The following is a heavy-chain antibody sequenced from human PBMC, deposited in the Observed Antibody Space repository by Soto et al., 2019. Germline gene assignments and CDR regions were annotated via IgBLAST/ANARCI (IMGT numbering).Heavy chain of an antibody. V-gene: IGHV4-59*01. J-gene: IGHJ6*02. CDR2: IYYSGST. CDR1: GGSISSYY. Sequence: SETLSLTCTVSGGSISSYYWSWIWQPPGKGLEWIGYIYYSGSTNYNPSLKSRVTISVDTSKNQFSLKLSSVTAADTAVYYCARGGSSSWYGYYYYGMDVWGQGTTVTVSS. CDR3: ARGGSSSWYGYYYYGMDV. D-gene: IGHD6-13*01.